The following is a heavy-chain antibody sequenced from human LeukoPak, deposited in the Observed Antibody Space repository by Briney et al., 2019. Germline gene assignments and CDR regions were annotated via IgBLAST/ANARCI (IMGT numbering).Heavy chain of an antibody. Sequence: GASVKVSCKASGYRFSSNGISWVRQAPGQGLEWVGWVSTYNSDTNYAPRFQDRVTMTKDTSTSTVYMELRSLRTDDTAVYYCTLDNWNEFDPWGQGTLVTVSS. J-gene: IGHJ5*02. V-gene: IGHV1-18*01. CDR2: VSTYNSDT. CDR1: GYRFSSNG. D-gene: IGHD1-20*01. CDR3: TLDNWNEFDP.